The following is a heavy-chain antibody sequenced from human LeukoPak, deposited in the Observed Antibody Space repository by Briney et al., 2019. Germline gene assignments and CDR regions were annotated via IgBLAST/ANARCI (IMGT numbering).Heavy chain of an antibody. CDR2: IYYSGST. V-gene: IGHV4-39*01. Sequence: NPSETLSLTCTVSGGSISSSSYYWGWIRQPPGKGLEWIGSIYYSGSTYYNPSLKSRVTISVDTSKNQFSLKLSSVTAADTAVYYCARWPIAVAGRREYFQHWGQGTLVTVSS. J-gene: IGHJ1*01. D-gene: IGHD6-19*01. CDR3: ARWPIAVAGRREYFQH. CDR1: GGSISSSSYY.